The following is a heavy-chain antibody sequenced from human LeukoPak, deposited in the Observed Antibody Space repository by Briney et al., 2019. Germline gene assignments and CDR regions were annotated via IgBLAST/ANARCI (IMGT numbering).Heavy chain of an antibody. J-gene: IGHJ3*02. V-gene: IGHV4-61*08. Sequence: SETLSLTCIVSGGSISSGDFHWSWVRQPPGKGLEWIAYIYSNGNTNSNPSLKSRVTTAVDTSQSQFSLKLSSVTAADTAVYYCARGLVGLTPHAGVFQIWGQGTKVTVSS. CDR2: IYSNGNT. CDR3: ARGLVGLTPHAGVFQI. CDR1: GGSISSGDFH. D-gene: IGHD1-26*01.